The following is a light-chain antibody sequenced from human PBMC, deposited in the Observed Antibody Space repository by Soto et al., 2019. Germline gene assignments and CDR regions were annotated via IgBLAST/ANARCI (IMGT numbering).Light chain of an antibody. CDR2: GAS. CDR1: QSVSSSY. CDR3: HQYGSSPRT. J-gene: IGKJ1*01. Sequence: EIVLTPSPGTLPLSPGERATLSCQASQSVSSSYLAWYQQKPGQAPRLLIYGASSRATGIPDRFSGSGSGTDFTLTISRLEPEDFAVYYCHQYGSSPRTFGQGTKVDIK. V-gene: IGKV3-20*01.